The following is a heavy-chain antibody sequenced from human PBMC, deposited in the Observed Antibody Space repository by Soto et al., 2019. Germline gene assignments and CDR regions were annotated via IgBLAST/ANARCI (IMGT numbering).Heavy chain of an antibody. CDR2: TNPNSGNT. J-gene: IGHJ4*01. CDR3: ETFMGTAVAGTGGFDY. Sequence: ASENGSCKASGYTFTSPSINWGRQATGQGLEWMRWTNPNSGNTGYAQTFQGRVTMTRNTSISTAYMELSSLSFEVTDAYSCETFMGTAVAGTGGFDYRG. D-gene: IGHD6-19*01. CDR1: GYTFTSPS. V-gene: IGHV1-8*01.